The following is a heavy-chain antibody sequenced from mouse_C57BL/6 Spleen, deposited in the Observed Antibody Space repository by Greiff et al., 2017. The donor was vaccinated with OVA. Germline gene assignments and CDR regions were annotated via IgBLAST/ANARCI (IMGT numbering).Heavy chain of an antibody. J-gene: IGHJ4*01. CDR3: ARLRLYYYAMDY. CDR2: IYPGDGDT. CDR1: GYAFSSYW. D-gene: IGHD3-2*02. V-gene: IGHV1-80*01. Sequence: LVESGAELVKPGASVKISCKASGYAFSSYWMNWVKQRPGKGLEWIGQIYPGDGDTNYNGKFKGKATLTADKSSSTAYMQLSSLTSEDSAVYFCARLRLYYYAMDYWGQGTSVTVSS.